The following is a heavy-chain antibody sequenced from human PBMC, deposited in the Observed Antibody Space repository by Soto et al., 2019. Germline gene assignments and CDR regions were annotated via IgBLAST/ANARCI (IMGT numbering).Heavy chain of an antibody. J-gene: IGHJ4*02. D-gene: IGHD4-17*01. V-gene: IGHV1-24*01. CDR3: ATAADYRDPDHTYY. CDR2: FDPEDGET. CDR1: GYTLTELS. Sequence: ASVKVSCKVSGYTLTELSMHWVRQAPGKGLEWMGGFDPEDGETIYAQKFQGRVTMTEDTSTDTAYMELSSLRSEDTAVYYCATAADYRDPDHTYYWGQGTLVSGSS.